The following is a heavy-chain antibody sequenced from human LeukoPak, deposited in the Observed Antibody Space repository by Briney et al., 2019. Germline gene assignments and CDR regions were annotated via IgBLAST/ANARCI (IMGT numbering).Heavy chain of an antibody. CDR2: IYYSGST. D-gene: IGHD3-3*01. J-gene: IGHJ6*02. V-gene: IGHV4-31*11. CDR3: ARFGFGGMDV. Sequence: SETLSLTCAVSDDSISSGGYYWSWIRQHPGKGLEWIGYIYYSGSTYYNPSLKSRVTISVGTSKNQFSLKLSSVTAADTAVYYCARFGFGGMDVWGQGTTVTVSS. CDR1: DDSISSGGYY.